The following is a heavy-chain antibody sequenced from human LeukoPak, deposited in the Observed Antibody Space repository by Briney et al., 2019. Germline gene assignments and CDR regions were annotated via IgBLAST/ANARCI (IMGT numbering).Heavy chain of an antibody. CDR3: ARDRYYDSSGLGNYYYGMDV. CDR1: GGSISSSNW. CDR2: IYHSGST. V-gene: IGHV4-4*02. D-gene: IGHD3-22*01. J-gene: IGHJ6*02. Sequence: PSGTLSLTCAVSGGSISSSNWRSWVRQPPGKGLEWIGEIYHSGSTNYNPSLKSRVTISVDKSKNQFSLKLSSVTAADTAVYYCARDRYYDSSGLGNYYYGMDVWGQGTTVTVSS.